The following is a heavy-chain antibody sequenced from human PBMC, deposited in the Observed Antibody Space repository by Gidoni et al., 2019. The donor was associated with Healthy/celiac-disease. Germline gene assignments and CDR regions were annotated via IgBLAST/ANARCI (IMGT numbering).Heavy chain of an antibody. Sequence: QVQLVQSGAEVKKPGASVKVSCKASGYTFTGYYLHWVRQAPGQGLEWMGWINPNSGGTNYAQKFQGWVTMTRDTSISTAYMELSRLRSDDTAVYYCARAHGSGYGNNWFDPWGQGTLVTVSS. D-gene: IGHD3-22*01. CDR2: INPNSGGT. V-gene: IGHV1-2*04. CDR1: GYTFTGYY. CDR3: ARAHGSGYGNNWFDP. J-gene: IGHJ5*02.